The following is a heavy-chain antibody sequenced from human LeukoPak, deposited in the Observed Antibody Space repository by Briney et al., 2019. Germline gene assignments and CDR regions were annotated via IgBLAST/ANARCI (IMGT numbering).Heavy chain of an antibody. V-gene: IGHV3-7*01. J-gene: IGHJ3*02. Sequence: GGSLRLSCAASGFTFSSYWMSWVRQAPGKGLEWVANIKQDGSEKYYVDSVKGRFTISRDNAKNSLYLQMNSLRAEDTAVYYCARDTIYGYCSSTSCYPDAFDIWGQGTMVTVSS. CDR1: GFTFSSYW. CDR3: ARDTIYGYCSSTSCYPDAFDI. CDR2: IKQDGSEK. D-gene: IGHD2-2*01.